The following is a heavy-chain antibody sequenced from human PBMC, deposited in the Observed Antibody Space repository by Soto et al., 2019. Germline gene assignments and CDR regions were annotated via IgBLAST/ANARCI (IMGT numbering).Heavy chain of an antibody. CDR1: GFTFSSYW. CDR3: ARGGLYCSGGSCYRARWFDP. J-gene: IGHJ5*02. D-gene: IGHD2-15*01. V-gene: IGHV3-74*01. Sequence: PGGSLRLSCADSGFTFSSYWLHWVRQAPGKGLVWVSRINSDGSSTSYADSVQCRFTISRNNAKNTLYLQMNSLRAEDTAVYYCARGGLYCSGGSCYRARWFDPWGQGTLVTVSS. CDR2: INSDGSST.